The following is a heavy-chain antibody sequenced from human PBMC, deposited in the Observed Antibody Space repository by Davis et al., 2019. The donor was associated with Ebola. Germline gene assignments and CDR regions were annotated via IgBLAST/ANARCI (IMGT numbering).Heavy chain of an antibody. Sequence: PSETLSLTCDISGDSVSINSAGWNWIRQSPSRGLEWLGRTYFNSKYYSDYAVSVRGRITINADPSKIQFSLRLTSVTAADTAVYYCARGRVSDSRAFDPWGQGTLVTVSS. V-gene: IGHV6-1*01. CDR2: TYFNSKYYS. D-gene: IGHD6-13*01. J-gene: IGHJ5*02. CDR3: ARGRVSDSRAFDP. CDR1: GDSVSINSAG.